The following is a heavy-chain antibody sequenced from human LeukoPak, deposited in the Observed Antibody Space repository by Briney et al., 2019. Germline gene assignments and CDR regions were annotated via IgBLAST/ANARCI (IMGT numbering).Heavy chain of an antibody. V-gene: IGHV1-2*02. J-gene: IGHJ5*02. CDR3: SRGSAMVTTYRGGNWLVP. Sequence: GASGKVSCKASGYIFSDYDMHWVRQAPGQGIEWMGWIKPDSGSTNYEQEFQVRVIMTLDTSITTAYMELTRLTSDDPAVHYFSRGSAMVTTYRGGNWLVPWGQGTLVTVCS. D-gene: IGHD5-18*01. CDR2: IKPDSGST. CDR1: GYIFSDYD.